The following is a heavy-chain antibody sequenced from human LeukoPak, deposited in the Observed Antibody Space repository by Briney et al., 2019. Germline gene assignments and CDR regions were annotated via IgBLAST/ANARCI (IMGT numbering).Heavy chain of an antibody. V-gene: IGHV4-34*01. Sequence: SETLSLTCAVYGGSFSGYYWSWIRQPPGKGLEWIGEINHSGSTNYNPSLESRVTISVDTSKNQFSLKLSSVTAADTAVYYCARLMEPDYYGSGSCFDYWGQGTLVTVSS. J-gene: IGHJ4*02. D-gene: IGHD3-10*01. CDR3: ARLMEPDYYGSGSCFDY. CDR2: INHSGST. CDR1: GGSFSGYY.